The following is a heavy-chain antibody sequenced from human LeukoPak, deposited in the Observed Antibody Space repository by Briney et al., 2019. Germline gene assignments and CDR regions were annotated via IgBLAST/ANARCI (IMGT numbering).Heavy chain of an antibody. CDR3: ARDRYSSMWSVFEY. D-gene: IGHD6-13*01. Sequence: GRSLRLSCAASGFTFSSFGMHWVRQSPGKGLEWVAVIWYDGSTKVYADSVKGRFTISRDNSRNTLYLQVNSLRAEDTAVYYCARDRYSSMWSVFEYWGQGALVTVSS. J-gene: IGHJ4*02. V-gene: IGHV3-33*01. CDR2: IWYDGSTK. CDR1: GFTFSSFG.